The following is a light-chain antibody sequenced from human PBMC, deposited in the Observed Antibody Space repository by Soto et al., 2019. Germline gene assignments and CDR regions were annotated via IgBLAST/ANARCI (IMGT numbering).Light chain of an antibody. CDR2: GAS. V-gene: IGKV3-20*01. J-gene: IGKJ5*01. CDR3: QQYAGPPTT. CDR1: QTVSNNY. Sequence: EIVLTQSPGTLSLSPVDRATLSCRASQTVSNNYLAWCQQKPGQAPRVIMYGASRRATGIPDRFSGGGSGTDFTLTISRLEPEDFAVYFCQQYAGPPTTFGQGTRLE.